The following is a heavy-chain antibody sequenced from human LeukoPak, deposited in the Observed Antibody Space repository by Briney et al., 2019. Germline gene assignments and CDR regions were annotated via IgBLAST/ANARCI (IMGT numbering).Heavy chain of an antibody. CDR2: ISHSGST. J-gene: IGHJ6*02. V-gene: IGHV4-59*01. CDR1: GGSISSYY. CDR3: AREIVVPAAMADYYYYYGMDV. Sequence: SETLSLTCTVSGGSISSYYWSWIRQPPGKGLEWIGYISHSGSTNYNPSLKSRVTISVDTSKNQFSLKLSSVTAADTAVYFCAREIVVPAAMADYYYYYGMDVWGQGTTVTVSS. D-gene: IGHD2-2*01.